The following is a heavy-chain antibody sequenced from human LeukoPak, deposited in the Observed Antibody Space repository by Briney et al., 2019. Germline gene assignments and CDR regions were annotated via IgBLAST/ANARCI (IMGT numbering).Heavy chain of an antibody. CDR1: GYTFTGHT. D-gene: IGHD6-19*01. V-gene: IGHV7-4-1*02. Sequence: ASVKVSCKASGYTFTGHTMNWVRQAPGQGPEWMGYINTKTGNPTYAQGFTGRFVFSLDTSVSTAYLQISSLKPEDTGVYYCAKGGWVAVTGMDSWGQGTLVTVSS. CDR3: AKGGWVAVTGMDS. J-gene: IGHJ4*02. CDR2: INTKTGNP.